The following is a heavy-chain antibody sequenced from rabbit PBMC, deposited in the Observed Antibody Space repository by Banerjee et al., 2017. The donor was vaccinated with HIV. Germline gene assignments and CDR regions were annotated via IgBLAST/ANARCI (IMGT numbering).Heavy chain of an antibody. Sequence: QDQLEESGGDLVKPEGSLTLTCTASGFSFSNKYVMCWVRQAPGKGLEWIACIYVGSSGYTYYASWAKGRFTISKTSSTTVTLQMTSLTAADTATYFCARDLTGVIGWNFNLWGPGTLVTVS. D-gene: IGHD1-1*01. CDR2: IYVGSSGYT. V-gene: IGHV1S45*01. CDR1: GFSFSNKYV. J-gene: IGHJ4*01. CDR3: ARDLTGVIGWNFNL.